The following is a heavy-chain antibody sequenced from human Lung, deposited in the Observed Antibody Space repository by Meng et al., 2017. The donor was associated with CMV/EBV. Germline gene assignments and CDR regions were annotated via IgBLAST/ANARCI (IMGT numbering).Heavy chain of an antibody. Sequence: ASXXVSXKASGYMFTTYDINWVRQATGQGLEWMGWMNPNSGNTGYAQKFQGRVTLTRVTSISTAYMELISLTSDDTAVYYCARTRIEVEPDGRKIKYYNYGMDVWXQGPTVTVSS. V-gene: IGHV1-8*01. D-gene: IGHD2-2*01. J-gene: IGHJ6*02. CDR1: GYMFTTYD. CDR3: ARTRIEVEPDGRKIKYYNYGMDV. CDR2: MNPNSGNT.